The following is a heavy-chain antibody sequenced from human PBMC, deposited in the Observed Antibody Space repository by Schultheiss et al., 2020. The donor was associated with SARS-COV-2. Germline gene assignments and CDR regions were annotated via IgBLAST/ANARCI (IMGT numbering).Heavy chain of an antibody. Sequence: SETLSLTCTVSGGSISSGGYYWSWIRQHPGKGLEWIGYIYYSGSTYYNPSLKSRVTISVDTSKNQFSLKLSSVTAADTAVYYCARGFTGWSDYWGQGTLVTVSS. D-gene: IGHD6-19*01. CDR2: IYYSGST. CDR1: GGSISSGGYY. CDR3: ARGFTGWSDY. V-gene: IGHV4-31*03. J-gene: IGHJ4*02.